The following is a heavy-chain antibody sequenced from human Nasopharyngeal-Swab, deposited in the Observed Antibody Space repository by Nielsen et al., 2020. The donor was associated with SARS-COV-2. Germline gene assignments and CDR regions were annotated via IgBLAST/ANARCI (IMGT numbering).Heavy chain of an antibody. Sequence: GESLKISCAASGFTFSSYSMNWVRQAPGKGLEWVSSISSSSSYIYYADSVKGRFTISRDNAKNSLYLQMNSLRAEDTAVYYCARVKWELLTVSFDMWGQGTMVTVSS. J-gene: IGHJ3*02. CDR2: ISSSSSYI. CDR3: ARVKWELLTVSFDM. CDR1: GFTFSSYS. V-gene: IGHV3-21*01. D-gene: IGHD1-26*01.